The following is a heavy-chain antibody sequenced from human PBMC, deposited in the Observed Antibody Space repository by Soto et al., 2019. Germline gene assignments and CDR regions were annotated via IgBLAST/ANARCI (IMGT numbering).Heavy chain of an antibody. Sequence: QVQLQQWGAGPLRPLETLSLTCGVSGGSFSGYYWAWIRQSPGKGLEWIGEINDRGSINYNPSLKIRVSTSVATSKNHYSLNLRSVTAADTAVYYCARESHDILTGPPWVWYFDLWGRGTLVTVSS. CDR1: GGSFSGYY. D-gene: IGHD3-9*01. CDR2: INDRGSI. CDR3: ARESHDILTGPPWVWYFDL. J-gene: IGHJ2*01. V-gene: IGHV4-34*01.